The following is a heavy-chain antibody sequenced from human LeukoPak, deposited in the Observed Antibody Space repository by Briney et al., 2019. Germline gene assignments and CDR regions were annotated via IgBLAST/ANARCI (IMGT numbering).Heavy chain of an antibody. V-gene: IGHV1-46*01. Sequence: ASVKVSCKASGGTFSSYAISWVRQAPGQGLEWMGIINPSGGSTSYAQKFQGRVTMTRDTSTSTVYIELSSLRSEDTAVYYCAVPLGYDSSGYYSWGQGTLVTVSS. J-gene: IGHJ4*02. CDR3: AVPLGYDSSGYYS. CDR1: GGTFSSYA. D-gene: IGHD3-22*01. CDR2: INPSGGST.